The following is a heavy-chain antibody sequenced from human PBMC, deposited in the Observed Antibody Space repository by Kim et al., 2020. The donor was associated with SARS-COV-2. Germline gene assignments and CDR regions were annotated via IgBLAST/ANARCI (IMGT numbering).Heavy chain of an antibody. V-gene: IGHV4-34*01. CDR1: GGSFSGYY. Sequence: SETLSLTCAVYGGSFSGYYWSWIRQPPGKGLEWIGEIKHSGSTNYNPSLKSRVTISVDTSKNQFSLKLSSVTAADTAVYYCARGTRQWLSRHYYYYMDVWGKGTTLTFSS. CDR2: IKHSGST. D-gene: IGHD6-19*01. J-gene: IGHJ6*03. CDR3: ARGTRQWLSRHYYYYMDV.